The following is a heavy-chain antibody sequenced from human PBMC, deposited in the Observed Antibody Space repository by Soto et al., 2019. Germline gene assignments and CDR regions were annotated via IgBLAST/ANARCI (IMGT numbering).Heavy chain of an antibody. CDR2: IFSSGST. CDR3: ARDQGVVVTADNWFDP. V-gene: IGHV4-4*07. Sequence: QVQLQESGPGLVKPSETLSLTCTVSGGSITDYSWVWIRQPAGKGLEWIGRIFSSGSTNYNPSLKGRIAMSLDTSKKQFSLKLNSATTTNTAVYFCARDQGVVVTADNWFDPWGQGILVSVSS. D-gene: IGHD2-21*02. J-gene: IGHJ5*02. CDR1: GGSITDYS.